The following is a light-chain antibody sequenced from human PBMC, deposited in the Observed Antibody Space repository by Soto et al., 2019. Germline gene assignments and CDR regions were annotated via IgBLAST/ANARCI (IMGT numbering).Light chain of an antibody. CDR3: CSYSLITPYV. J-gene: IGLJ1*01. CDR2: EVI. Sequence: QLVLTQPASVSGSPGQSVTISCTGTSLDVGKYDLVSWYQHFPGKAPKLMIFEVIRRPSGISDRFSGSKSGNTASLTISGLQAEDEADYYCCSYSLITPYVFGSGTKVTVL. V-gene: IGLV2-23*02. CDR1: SLDVGKYDL.